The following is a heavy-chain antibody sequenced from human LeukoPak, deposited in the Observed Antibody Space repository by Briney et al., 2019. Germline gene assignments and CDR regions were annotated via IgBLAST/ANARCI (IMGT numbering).Heavy chain of an antibody. V-gene: IGHV4-59*08. Sequence: PSETLSLTCTVSGGSISSYYWSWIRQPPGKGLEWTGYIYYSGSTNYNPSLKSRVTISVDTSRNQFSLKLSSVTAADTAVYYCARHPGGYSYGFLDYWGQGTLVTVSS. CDR3: ARHPGGYSYGFLDY. CDR1: GGSISSYY. J-gene: IGHJ4*02. CDR2: IYYSGST. D-gene: IGHD5-18*01.